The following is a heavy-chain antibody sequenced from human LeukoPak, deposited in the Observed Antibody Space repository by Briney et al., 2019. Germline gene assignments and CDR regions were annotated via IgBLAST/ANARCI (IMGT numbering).Heavy chain of an antibody. Sequence: SETLSLTCAVSGGSISSGGYSWSWIRQPPGKGLEWIGYIYDSGSTYYNPSLKSRITISVDTSENRISLKLSSVTATDTAVYYCARDSSGGSCYGAFDIWGQGTMVTVSS. D-gene: IGHD2-15*01. CDR1: GGSISSGGYS. J-gene: IGHJ3*02. CDR3: ARDSSGGSCYGAFDI. V-gene: IGHV4-30-2*05. CDR2: IYDSGST.